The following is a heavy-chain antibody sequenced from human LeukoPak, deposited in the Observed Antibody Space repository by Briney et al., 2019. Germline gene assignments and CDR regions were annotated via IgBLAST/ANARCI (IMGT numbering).Heavy chain of an antibody. Sequence: GGSLRLSCAASGFTFSSYSMNWVRQAPGKGLEWVSSISSSGSYIYYADSVKGRFTISRDNAKNSLYLQMNSLRAEDTAVYYCATKRDFGDYYDSSGYYYFDYWGQGTLVTVSS. CDR3: ATKRDFGDYYDSSGYYYFDY. CDR1: GFTFSSYS. V-gene: IGHV3-21*01. D-gene: IGHD3-22*01. J-gene: IGHJ4*02. CDR2: ISSSGSYI.